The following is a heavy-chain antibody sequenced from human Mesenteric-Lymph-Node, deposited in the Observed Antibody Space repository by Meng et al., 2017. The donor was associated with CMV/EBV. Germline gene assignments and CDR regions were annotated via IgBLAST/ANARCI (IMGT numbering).Heavy chain of an antibody. D-gene: IGHD3-22*01. CDR3: ARHKSLVVHDYYYDSSDPLLAPGAFDI. V-gene: IGHV1-69*10. Sequence: SVKVSCKASGSPFNSYAVSWVRQAPGRGLEWVGGIIPFLGKANYAQSLQGRVTVTADKATSTAYMELRSLRSDDTAVYYCARHKSLVVHDYYYDSSDPLLAPGAFDIWGQGTMVTVSS. J-gene: IGHJ3*02. CDR1: GSPFNSYA. CDR2: IIPFLGKA.